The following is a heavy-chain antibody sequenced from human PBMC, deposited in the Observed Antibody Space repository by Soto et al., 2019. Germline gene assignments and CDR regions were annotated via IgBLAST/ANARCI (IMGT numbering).Heavy chain of an antibody. CDR3: AREAAYYNPFDY. D-gene: IGHD1-26*01. Sequence: ASVKVSCKASGYTFTSYGISWVRQAPGQGLEWMGWISAYNGNTNDAQKLQGRVTMTTDTSTSTAYMELRSLRSDDTAVYYCAREAAYYNPFDYWGQGTLVTVSS. CDR2: ISAYNGNT. J-gene: IGHJ4*02. V-gene: IGHV1-18*01. CDR1: GYTFTSYG.